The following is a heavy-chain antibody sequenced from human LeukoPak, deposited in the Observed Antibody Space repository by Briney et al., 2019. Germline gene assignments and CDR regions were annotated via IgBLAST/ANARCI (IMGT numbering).Heavy chain of an antibody. V-gene: IGHV3-33*01. D-gene: IGHD4-23*01. CDR2: IWSDENKK. J-gene: IGHJ3*02. Sequence: GRSLRLSCAASGFTFSSYGMHWVRQAPGKGLEWVAVIWSDENKKFYADSVKGRFTISRDNFKSTLYLQMDSLRVEDTAVYYCAREGLTSTPINAFDIWGQGSVVTVSS. CDR1: GFTFSSYG. CDR3: AREGLTSTPINAFDI.